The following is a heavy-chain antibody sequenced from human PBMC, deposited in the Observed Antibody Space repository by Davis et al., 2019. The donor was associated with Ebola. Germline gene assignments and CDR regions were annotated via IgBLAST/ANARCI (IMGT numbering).Heavy chain of an antibody. CDR3: ARAHHYGGPAGWSVY. D-gene: IGHD4-23*01. Sequence: AASVKVSCKASGYTFTSYGISWVRQAPGQGLEWMGWISAYNGNTNYAQKLQGRVTITRDTSASTAYMELTSLRSEDTAVYYCARAHHYGGPAGWSVYWGQGTLVTVSS. V-gene: IGHV1-18*01. CDR1: GYTFTSYG. CDR2: ISAYNGNT. J-gene: IGHJ4*02.